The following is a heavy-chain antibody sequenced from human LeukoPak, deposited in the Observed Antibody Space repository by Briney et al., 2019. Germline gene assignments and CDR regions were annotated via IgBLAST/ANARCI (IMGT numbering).Heavy chain of an antibody. Sequence: PGGSLRLSCTASGFTFSSYGMSWVRQAPGKGLEWVSAISGSGGSTYYADSVKGRFTISRDNSKNTLYLQMNSLRAEDTAVYYCAKSPRAAAGVFYWGQGTLVTVSS. D-gene: IGHD6-13*01. CDR3: AKSPRAAAGVFY. V-gene: IGHV3-23*01. J-gene: IGHJ4*02. CDR2: ISGSGGST. CDR1: GFTFSSYG.